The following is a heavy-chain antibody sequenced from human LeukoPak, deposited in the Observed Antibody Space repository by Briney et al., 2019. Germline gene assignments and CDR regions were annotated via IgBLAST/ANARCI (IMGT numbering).Heavy chain of an antibody. D-gene: IGHD3-9*01. Sequence: GGSLRLSCAASGFTFSSYAMSWVRQAPGKGLEWVSAISGSGGSTYYADSVKGRFTISRDNSKNTLYLQMNSLRAEDTAVYYCAKDTYYDILTGYYFFDYWGQGTLVTVSS. CDR1: GFTFSSYA. CDR3: AKDTYYDILTGYYFFDY. V-gene: IGHV3-23*01. J-gene: IGHJ4*02. CDR2: ISGSGGST.